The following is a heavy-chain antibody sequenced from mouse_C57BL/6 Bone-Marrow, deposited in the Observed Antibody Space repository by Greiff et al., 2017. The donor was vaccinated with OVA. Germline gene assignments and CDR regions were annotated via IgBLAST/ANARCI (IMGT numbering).Heavy chain of an antibody. CDR3: ARPIALLVNYIDY. V-gene: IGHV1-50*01. CDR2: IDPSDSYT. D-gene: IGHD6-2*01. J-gene: IGHJ2*01. Sequence: QVQLQQPGAELVKPGASVKLSCKASGYTFTSYWMQWVKQRPGQGLEWIGDIDPSDSYTNYNEKFKGKATLTVDTSSSTAYMQLSSLTSADSAAYCGARPIALLVNYIDYWGQGTTLTVSS. CDR1: GYTFTSYW.